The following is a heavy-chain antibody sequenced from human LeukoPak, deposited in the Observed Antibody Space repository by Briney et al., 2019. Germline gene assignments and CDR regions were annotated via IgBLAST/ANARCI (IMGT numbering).Heavy chain of an antibody. D-gene: IGHD1/OR15-1a*01. Sequence: ASVKVSCKASGYILTDSYMHWVRQAPGQGLEWLAWINPNSGDTNYAQKFQGRVTVTSDTSISTAYMELSGLTSDDTAVYFCAREEQYRNYFDDWGQGTLVTVSS. CDR1: GYILTDSY. V-gene: IGHV1-2*02. J-gene: IGHJ4*02. CDR3: AREEQYRNYFDD. CDR2: INPNSGDT.